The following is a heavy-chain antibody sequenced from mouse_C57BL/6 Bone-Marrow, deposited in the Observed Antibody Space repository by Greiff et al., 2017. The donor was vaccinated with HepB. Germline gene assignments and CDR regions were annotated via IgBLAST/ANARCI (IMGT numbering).Heavy chain of an antibody. V-gene: IGHV1-64*01. D-gene: IGHD2-3*01. CDR1: GYTFTSYW. J-gene: IGHJ2*01. CDR3: ARWPYDYFDY. CDR2: IHPNSGST. Sequence: QVQLKQSGAELVKPGASVKLSCKASGYTFTSYWMHWVKQRPGQGLEWIGMIHPNSGSTNYNEKFKSKATLTVDKSSSTAYMQLSSLTSEDSAVYYCARWPYDYFDYWGQGTTLTVSS.